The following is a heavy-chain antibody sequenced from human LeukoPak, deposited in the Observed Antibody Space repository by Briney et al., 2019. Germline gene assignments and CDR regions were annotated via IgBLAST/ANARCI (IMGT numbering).Heavy chain of an antibody. J-gene: IGHJ4*02. CDR2: ISGSGGST. CDR1: GFTFSSYA. V-gene: IGHV3-23*01. Sequence: GGSLRLSSAASGFTFSSYAMSGGRQAPGQGLECVSAISGSGGSTYYADSVKGRFTISRDNSKNTLYLQMNSLRAEDTAVYYCAKDMELWPPYFDYWGQGTLVTVSS. D-gene: IGHD5-18*01. CDR3: AKDMELWPPYFDY.